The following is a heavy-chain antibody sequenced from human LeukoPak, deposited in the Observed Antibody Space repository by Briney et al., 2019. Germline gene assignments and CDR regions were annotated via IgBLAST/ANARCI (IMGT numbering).Heavy chain of an antibody. CDR2: ISSSSSYI. CDR3: ARMSSPLSIAAAETDY. CDR1: GFTFSSYS. V-gene: IGHV3-21*01. D-gene: IGHD6-13*01. J-gene: IGHJ4*02. Sequence: RGSLRLSCAASGFTFSSYSMNWVRQAPGKGLEWVSSISSSSSYIYYADSVKGRFTISRDNAKNSLYLQMNSLRAEDTAVYYCARMSSPLSIAAAETDYWGQGTLVTVSS.